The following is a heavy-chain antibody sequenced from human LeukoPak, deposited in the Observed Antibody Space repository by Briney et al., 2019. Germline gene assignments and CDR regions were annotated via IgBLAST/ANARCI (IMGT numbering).Heavy chain of an antibody. V-gene: IGHV3-30-3*01. Sequence: GGSLRLSCAASGFTFRSYAMHWVRQAPGKGLEWVAVISYDGSNKYYADSVKGRFTISRDNSKNTLYLQMNSLRAEDTAVYYCAVTPGPYYYDSSGYPRGYDYWGQGTLVTVSS. CDR1: GFTFRSYA. D-gene: IGHD3-22*01. J-gene: IGHJ4*02. CDR3: AVTPGPYYYDSSGYPRGYDY. CDR2: ISYDGSNK.